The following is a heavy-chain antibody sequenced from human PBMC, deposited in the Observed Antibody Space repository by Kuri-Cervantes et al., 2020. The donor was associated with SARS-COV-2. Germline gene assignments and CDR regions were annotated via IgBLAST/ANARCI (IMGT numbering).Heavy chain of an antibody. D-gene: IGHD3/OR15-3a*01. V-gene: IGHV1-58*02. J-gene: IGHJ4*02. CDR3: ARDSKGDWTDFDY. CDR1: GFTFTSSA. Sequence: SVKVSCKASGFTFTSSAMQWVRQARGQRLEWIGWIVVGSGNTNYAQKFQERVTITRDMSTSTAYMELSSLRSDDTAVYYCARDSKGDWTDFDYWGQGTLVTVSS. CDR2: IVVGSGNT.